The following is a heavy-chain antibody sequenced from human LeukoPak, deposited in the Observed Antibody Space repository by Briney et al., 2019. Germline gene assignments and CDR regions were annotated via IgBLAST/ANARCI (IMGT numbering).Heavy chain of an antibody. CDR1: GYSFTVYS. V-gene: IGHV1-2*02. J-gene: IGHJ4*02. CDR3: ARVHTSGLIY. Sequence: ASVKVSCKASGYSFTVYSMHWVRQAPGQGLEWMGWINPNSGVTNYAQQFQGRVTMTRDTSITTAYMELSGLRSGDTAVYYCARVHTSGLIYWGQGTLVTVSS. D-gene: IGHD6-19*01. CDR2: INPNSGVT.